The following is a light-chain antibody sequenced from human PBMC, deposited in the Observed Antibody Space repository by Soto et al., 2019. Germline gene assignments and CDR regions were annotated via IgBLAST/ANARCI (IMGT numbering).Light chain of an antibody. CDR2: VSS. CDR1: QSLNSFY. CDR3: QQYDISPRT. Sequence: EIVLTQSPGTLSLSPGERVTLSCRASQSLNSFYLAWYQQKPGQAPRLLIYVSSNRATGIPDRFSGSGSGTDFTLTISRLGPEDFAVYYCQQYDISPRTFGQGTKVEVK. V-gene: IGKV3-20*01. J-gene: IGKJ1*01.